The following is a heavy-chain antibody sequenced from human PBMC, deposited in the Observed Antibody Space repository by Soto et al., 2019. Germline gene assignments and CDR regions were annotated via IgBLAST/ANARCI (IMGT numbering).Heavy chain of an antibody. CDR3: AYYYDSSGYHNFDY. CDR1: GGTYSSYA. D-gene: IGHD3-22*01. CDR2: IIPIFGTA. V-gene: IGHV1-69*13. J-gene: IGHJ4*02. Sequence: SVKVSCKASGGTYSSYAVSWVRQAPGQGLEWMGGIIPIFGTANYAQKFQGRVTITADESTSTAYMELSSLRSEDTAVYYCAYYYDSSGYHNFDYWGQGTLVTVSS.